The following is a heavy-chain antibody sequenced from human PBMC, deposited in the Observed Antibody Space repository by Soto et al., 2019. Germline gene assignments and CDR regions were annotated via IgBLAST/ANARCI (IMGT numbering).Heavy chain of an antibody. Sequence: SVQVSSKACGYTFTSYYMHWVRQAPGQGLEWMGIINPSGGSTSYAQKFQGRVTMTRDTSTSTVYMELSSLRSEDTAVYYCVRGPRITGTLLLLDDWGQGNLVTV. V-gene: IGHV1-46*01. CDR2: INPSGGST. CDR3: VRGPRITGTLLLLDD. J-gene: IGHJ4*02. D-gene: IGHD1-7*01. CDR1: GYTFTSYY.